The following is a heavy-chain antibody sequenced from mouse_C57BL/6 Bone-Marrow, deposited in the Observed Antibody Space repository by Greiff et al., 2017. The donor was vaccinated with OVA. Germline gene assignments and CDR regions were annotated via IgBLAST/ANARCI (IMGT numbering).Heavy chain of an antibody. CDR3: ARNGETGPYFDN. CDR2: IDPSDSET. V-gene: IGHV1-52*01. CDR1: GYTFTSYW. Sequence: QVQLQQPGAELVRPGSSVKLSCKASGYTFTSYWMHWVKQRPIQGLEWIGNIDPSDSETHYNQKFKDKATLTVDKSSSTAYMQLSSLTSEDSAVYYCARNGETGPYFDNRGQGTTLTVSS. J-gene: IGHJ2*01. D-gene: IGHD4-1*01.